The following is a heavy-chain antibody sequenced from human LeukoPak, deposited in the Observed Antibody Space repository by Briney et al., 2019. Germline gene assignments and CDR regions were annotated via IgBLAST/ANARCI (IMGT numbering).Heavy chain of an antibody. J-gene: IGHJ4*02. D-gene: IGHD3-10*01. V-gene: IGHV3-30-3*01. CDR1: GFTFSSYA. CDR3: AREGGVILWFGEFLDY. CDR2: VSYDEINE. Sequence: GGSLRLSCAASGFTFSSYAMHWVRQAPGRGLEWVAVVSYDEINEYYADSVKGRFTISRDNSKNTLYLQMNSLRAEDTAVYYCAREGGVILWFGEFLDYWGQGTLVTVSS.